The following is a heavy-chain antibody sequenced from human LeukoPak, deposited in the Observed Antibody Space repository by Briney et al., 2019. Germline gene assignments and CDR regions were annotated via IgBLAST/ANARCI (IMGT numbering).Heavy chain of an antibody. J-gene: IGHJ4*02. CDR2: ISAYNGNT. D-gene: IGHD6-19*01. Sequence: GASVKVSCKASGYTFTSYGISWVRQAPGQGLEWMGWISAYNGNTNYAQKLQGRVTMTTDTSTSTAYMELRSLRSDDTAVYYCARLLIAVNRRNTGLDYWGQGTLVTVSS. V-gene: IGHV1-18*01. CDR3: ARLLIAVNRRNTGLDY. CDR1: GYTFTSYG.